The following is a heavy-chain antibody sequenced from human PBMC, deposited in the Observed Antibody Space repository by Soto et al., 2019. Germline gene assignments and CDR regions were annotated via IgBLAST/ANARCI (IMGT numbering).Heavy chain of an antibody. V-gene: IGHV1-18*01. J-gene: IGHJ4*02. CDR2: ISAYNGNI. CDR1: GYTFTSYG. D-gene: IGHD6-19*01. Sequence: QVQLVQSGAEVKKPGASVKVSCKASGYTFTSYGISWVRQAPGQGLEWMGWISAYNGNIKYAQKLQGRVTMTTETSTSTANIELRRLRSYDTAVYYCVRDLAVGLVDYWGQGTLVTVSS. CDR3: VRDLAVGLVDY.